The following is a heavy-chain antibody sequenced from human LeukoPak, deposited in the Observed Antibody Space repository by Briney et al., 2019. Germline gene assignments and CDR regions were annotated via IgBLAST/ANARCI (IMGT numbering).Heavy chain of an antibody. J-gene: IGHJ4*02. Sequence: GGSLRLSCAASGFTFSTYSMNWVRQAPGKGLEWVSYIDTGTSTIYYADSVKGRFTISKDNAKNSLYLQMNSLRAEDTAVYYCARRATTERGHSYGLDYWGQGTLVTVSS. CDR2: IDTGTSTI. CDR3: ARRATTERGHSYGLDY. V-gene: IGHV3-48*01. CDR1: GFTFSTYS. D-gene: IGHD5-18*01.